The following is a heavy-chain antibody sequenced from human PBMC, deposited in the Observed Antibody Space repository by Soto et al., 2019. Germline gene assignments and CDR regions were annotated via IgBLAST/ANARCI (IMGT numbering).Heavy chain of an antibody. Sequence: QVQLQESGPGLVKPSQTLSLTCTVSGGSISSGGYYWSWIRQHPGKGLEWIGYIYYSGSTYYNPSLKSRFTISVDTSKNQFSLKLSSVTAADTAVYYCARDPYYYDSSGYYYYYYGMDVWGQGTTVTVSS. J-gene: IGHJ6*02. V-gene: IGHV4-31*03. CDR2: IYYSGST. CDR3: ARDPYYYDSSGYYYYYYGMDV. D-gene: IGHD3-22*01. CDR1: GGSISSGGYY.